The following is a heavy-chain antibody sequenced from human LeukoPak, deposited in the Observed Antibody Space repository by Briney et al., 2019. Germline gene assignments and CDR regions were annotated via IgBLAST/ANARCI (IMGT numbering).Heavy chain of an antibody. J-gene: IGHJ4*02. CDR3: TKTGGPWD. CDR2: IYNDGTT. CDR1: GFTVITSF. V-gene: IGHV3-53*01. D-gene: IGHD7-27*01. Sequence: GSLRLSCAASGFTVITSFMSWVRQAPGKGLEWVSVIYNDGTTYYADSVKGRFTISRDNPKNTLYLQMNTLRAEDTAVYYCTKTGGPWDWGQGTQVTVSS.